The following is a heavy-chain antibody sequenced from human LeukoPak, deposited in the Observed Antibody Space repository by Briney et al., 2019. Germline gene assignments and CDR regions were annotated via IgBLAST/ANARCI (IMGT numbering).Heavy chain of an antibody. CDR1: GFTFSSYS. V-gene: IGHV3-48*01. Sequence: GGSLRLSCAASGFTFSSYSMNWVRQAPGKGLGWVSYISSSSSTIYYADSVKGRFTISRDNAKNSLYLQMNSLRAEDTAVYYCARSDAHADIVATITVGYWGQGTLVTVSS. D-gene: IGHD5-12*01. J-gene: IGHJ4*02. CDR2: ISSSSSTI. CDR3: ARSDAHADIVATITVGY.